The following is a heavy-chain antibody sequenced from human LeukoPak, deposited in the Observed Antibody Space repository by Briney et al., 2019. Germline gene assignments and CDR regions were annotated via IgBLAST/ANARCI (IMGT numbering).Heavy chain of an antibody. J-gene: IGHJ6*02. D-gene: IGHD1-14*01. CDR1: GFTFSSYA. V-gene: IGHV3-30-3*01. CDR2: ISYDGSNK. CDR3: ARGPTGYYYGMDV. Sequence: PGGSLRLSCAASGFTFSSYAMHWVRQAPGKGLEWVAVISYDGSNKYYADSVKGRFTISRDNSKNTLYLQMNSLRAEDTAVYYCARGPTGYYYGMDVWGQGTTVTVSS.